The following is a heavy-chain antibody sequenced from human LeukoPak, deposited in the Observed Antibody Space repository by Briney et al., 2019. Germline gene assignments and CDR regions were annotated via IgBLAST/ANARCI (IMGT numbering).Heavy chain of an antibody. V-gene: IGHV1-69*04. J-gene: IGHJ4*02. CDR2: IIPILGIA. Sequence: SVKVSCKASGYTFTSYGISWVRQAPGQGLEWMGRIIPILGIANYAQKFQGRVTITADKSTSTAYMELSSLRSEDTAVYYCARAGSSGWYSSYWGQGTLVTVSS. CDR1: GYTFTSYG. CDR3: ARAGSSGWYSSY. D-gene: IGHD6-19*01.